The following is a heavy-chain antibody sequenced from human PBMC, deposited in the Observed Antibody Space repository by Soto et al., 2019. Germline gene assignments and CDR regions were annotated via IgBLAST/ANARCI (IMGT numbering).Heavy chain of an antibody. J-gene: IGHJ4*02. CDR2: IIPMFGTA. CDR1: GGTFSTYA. Sequence: QVQLVQSGAEVKKPESSVKVSCKAPGGTFSTYAISWVRQAPGQGLEWMGGIIPMFGTANYAQRLQDRVTITADESTNTVYMGLSSLRSEDTAVYFCASGIQLWLRRINTGYSGWGQGTLVTVSS. V-gene: IGHV1-69*12. CDR3: ASGIQLWLRRINTGYSG. D-gene: IGHD5-18*01.